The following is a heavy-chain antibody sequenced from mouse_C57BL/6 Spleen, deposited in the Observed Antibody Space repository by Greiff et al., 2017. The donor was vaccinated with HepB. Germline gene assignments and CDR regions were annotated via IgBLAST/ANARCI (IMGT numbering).Heavy chain of an antibody. J-gene: IGHJ3*01. CDR3: ARGGYYDVLFAY. Sequence: EVMLVESGGGLVKPGGSLKLSCAASGFTFSSYTMSWVRQTPEKRLEWVATISGGGGNTYYPDSVKGRFTISRDNAKNTLYLQMSSLRSEDTALYYCARGGYYDVLFAYWGQGTLVTVSA. V-gene: IGHV5-9*01. CDR2: ISGGGGNT. CDR1: GFTFSSYT. D-gene: IGHD2-3*01.